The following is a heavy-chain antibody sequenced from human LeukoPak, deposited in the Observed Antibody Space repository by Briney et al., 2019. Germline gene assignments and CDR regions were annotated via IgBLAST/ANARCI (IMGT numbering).Heavy chain of an antibody. D-gene: IGHD1-14*01. CDR1: GFTFSSYS. J-gene: IGHJ4*02. CDR2: ISSSSSYI. CDR3: ARGEPTDY. V-gene: IGHV3-21*01. Sequence: GGTLRLSCAASGFTFSSYSMNWVRQAPGKGLEWVSSISSSSSYIYYTDSVKGRFTISRDNAKNSLYLQMNSVRAEDTAVYYCARGEPTDYWGQGTLVTVSS.